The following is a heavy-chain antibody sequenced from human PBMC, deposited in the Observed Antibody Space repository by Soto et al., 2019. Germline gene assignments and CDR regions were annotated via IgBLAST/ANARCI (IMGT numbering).Heavy chain of an antibody. V-gene: IGHV3-15*07. J-gene: IGHJ5*02. CDR1: GFTFSNAW. CDR2: IKSKTDGGTT. CDR3: TTDSDSDWFLFDP. D-gene: IGHD3-9*01. Sequence: GGSLRLSCAASGFTFSNAWMNWVRQAPGKGLEWVGRIKSKTDGGTTDYAAPVKGRFTISRDDSKNTLYLQMNSLKTEDTAVYYFTTDSDSDWFLFDPCGKGSLVPVSS.